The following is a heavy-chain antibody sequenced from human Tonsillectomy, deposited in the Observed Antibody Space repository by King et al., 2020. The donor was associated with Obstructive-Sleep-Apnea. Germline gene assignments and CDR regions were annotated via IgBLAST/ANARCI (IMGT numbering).Heavy chain of an antibody. V-gene: IGHV3-21*01. J-gene: IGHJ4*02. Sequence: VQLVESGGGLVKPGGSLRLSCAASGFTFSSYSMNWVRQAPGKGLEWVSSISSSSSYIYYADSVKGRFTISRDNAKNSLYLQMNSLRAEATAVYYCARDPDYDSSGYPDYWGQGTLVTVSS. CDR1: GFTFSSYS. CDR2: ISSSSSYI. CDR3: ARDPDYDSSGYPDY. D-gene: IGHD3-22*01.